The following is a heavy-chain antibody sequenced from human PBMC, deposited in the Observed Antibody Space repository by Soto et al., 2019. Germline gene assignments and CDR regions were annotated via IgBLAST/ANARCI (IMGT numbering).Heavy chain of an antibody. V-gene: IGHV3-7*02. Sequence: GGPLRLSCAASGFTFSSYWMRWVRQAPGKGLEGVANIKQDGSEKYYVDSVKGRFTISRDNAKNSLYLQMNSLRAEDTAVYYCARAPIDYGAFDIWGQGTMVTVSS. D-gene: IGHD4-17*01. J-gene: IGHJ3*02. CDR3: ARAPIDYGAFDI. CDR2: IKQDGSEK. CDR1: GFTFSSYW.